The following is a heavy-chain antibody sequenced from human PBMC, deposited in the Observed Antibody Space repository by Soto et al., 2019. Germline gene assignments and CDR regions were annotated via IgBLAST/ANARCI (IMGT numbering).Heavy chain of an antibody. Sequence: GGSLRLSCAVSGLTFSAYWMHWVRQVPGKGLTWVSRISDDGSTATYADSVKGRFVISRDNAKNSLYLEMNTLRVADSGLYYCARGPRVISTGTGAHWGRGTLVTVSS. CDR2: ISDDGSTA. J-gene: IGHJ4*02. CDR3: ARGPRVISTGTGAH. CDR1: GLTFSAYW. D-gene: IGHD1-1*01. V-gene: IGHV3-74*01.